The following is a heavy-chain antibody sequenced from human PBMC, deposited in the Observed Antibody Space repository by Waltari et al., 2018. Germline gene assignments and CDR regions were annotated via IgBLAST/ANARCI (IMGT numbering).Heavy chain of an antibody. CDR1: GFMFASNA. CDR3: AKFGHGPGTSDSWSNNRFDP. CDR2: RSGKSNGR. J-gene: IGHJ5*02. D-gene: IGHD3-10*01. V-gene: IGHV3-23*01. Sequence: LESGGGLIHPGGSLRLSCAASGFMFASNAMSWVRQAPGKGLEGVAVRSGKSNGRYDGEAGRGRFTIFRDNSENTLYLQMNSLKVEDTATYYCAKFGHGPGTSDSWSNNRFDPWGQGTLVTVSS.